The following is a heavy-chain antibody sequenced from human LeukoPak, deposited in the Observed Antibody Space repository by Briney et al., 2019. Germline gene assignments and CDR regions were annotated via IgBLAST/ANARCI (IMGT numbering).Heavy chain of an antibody. J-gene: IGHJ4*02. D-gene: IGHD3-10*01. Sequence: GGSLRLSCAASGFSFTNYAMTWVRQAPGKGLEWVSVISDSGDTTYYADSVKGRFTLSRDNSKNTVYVDMTSLRVEDTAVYYCVKVGDYYGSRNYFSYYNFDFWGQGTLVTVSS. CDR3: VKVGDYYGSRNYFSYYNFDF. CDR1: GFSFTNYA. V-gene: IGHV3-23*01. CDR2: ISDSGDTT.